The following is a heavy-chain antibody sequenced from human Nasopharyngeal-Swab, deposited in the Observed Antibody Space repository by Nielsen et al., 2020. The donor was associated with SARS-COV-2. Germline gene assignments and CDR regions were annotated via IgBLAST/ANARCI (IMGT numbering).Heavy chain of an antibody. V-gene: IGHV7-4-1*02. Sequence: WVRQAPGQGPEWMGWINTNTGNPTYAQGFTGRFVFSLDTSVSTAYLQISSLKAEDTAVYYCARVNVVYYYYGMDVWGQGTTVTSP. D-gene: IGHD2-15*01. CDR2: INTNTGNP. J-gene: IGHJ6*02. CDR3: ARVNVVYYYYGMDV.